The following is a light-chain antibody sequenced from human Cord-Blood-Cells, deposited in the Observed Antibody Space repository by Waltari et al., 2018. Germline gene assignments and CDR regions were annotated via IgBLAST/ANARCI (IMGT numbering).Light chain of an antibody. CDR2: DVS. V-gene: IGLV2-14*01. CDR1: SSDVVACTY. J-gene: IGLJ2*01. Sequence: QPRRTQPPSASESPGQSVTIVCTGTSSDVVACTYVSWYQQLPGNAPKLMIYDVSNRPAGFSNRFSGSKSGNTASLTISGLQAEDEADYYCSSYTSSSTLVVFGGGTELTVL. CDR3: SSYTSSSTLVV.